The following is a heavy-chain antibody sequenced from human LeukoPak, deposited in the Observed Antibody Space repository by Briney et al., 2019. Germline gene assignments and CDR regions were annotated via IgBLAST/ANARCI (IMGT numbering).Heavy chain of an antibody. Sequence: GGSLRLSCVVSGFIFSDQYMDWVRQAPGKGLEWVSGISGSGGSTYYAASVKGRFTMSRDNSKNTLYLQMNSLRAEDTAVCYCAKDMTGYYCDYFDYWGQGTLVTVSS. D-gene: IGHD3-9*01. CDR2: ISGSGGST. J-gene: IGHJ4*02. V-gene: IGHV3-23*01. CDR1: GFIFSDQY. CDR3: AKDMTGYYCDYFDY.